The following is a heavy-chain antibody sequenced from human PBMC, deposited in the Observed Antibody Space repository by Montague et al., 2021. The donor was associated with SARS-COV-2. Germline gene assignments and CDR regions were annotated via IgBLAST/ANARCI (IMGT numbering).Heavy chain of an antibody. V-gene: IGHV3-23*03. Sequence: SLRLSCAASGFTFGSYAMSWVRQAPGRGLEWVSALYSDVDGPYYADSVKGRFTISRDNFRNTLYLQMNSLRAEDTAVYYCAKASDDSSGYHYAAVDFWGQGTLVTVSS. D-gene: IGHD3-22*01. CDR3: AKASDDSSGYHYAAVDF. J-gene: IGHJ4*02. CDR2: LYSDVDGP. CDR1: GFTFGSYA.